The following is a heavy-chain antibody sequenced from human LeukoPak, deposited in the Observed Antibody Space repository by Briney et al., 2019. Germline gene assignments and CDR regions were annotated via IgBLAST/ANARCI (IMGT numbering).Heavy chain of an antibody. V-gene: IGHV3-48*01. D-gene: IGHD6-6*01. CDR1: GFTFGKYW. J-gene: IGHJ6*02. Sequence: PGGSLRLSCVASGFTFGKYWMSWVRQAPGKGLEWVSYISSSSSTIYYADSVKGRFTISRDNAKNSLYLQMNSLRAEDTAVYYCARDEYSSSYYYYYGMDVWGQGTTVTVSS. CDR2: ISSSSSTI. CDR3: ARDEYSSSYYYYYGMDV.